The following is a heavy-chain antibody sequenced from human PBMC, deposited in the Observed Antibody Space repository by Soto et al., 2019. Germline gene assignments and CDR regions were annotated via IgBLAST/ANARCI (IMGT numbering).Heavy chain of an antibody. Sequence: VPMGLSPSSSGFTFNSYAMSWARPAPGKGLAWVSVIYSGGSTYYADSVRGRFTISRDNSKNTLYLQMKSLRAEDTAVYYCARGRPATRHGMDGWGQGTTVPFSS. D-gene: IGHD6-6*01. CDR3: ARGRPATRHGMDG. V-gene: IGHV3-66*01. CDR2: IYSGGST. CDR1: GFTFNSYA. J-gene: IGHJ6*02.